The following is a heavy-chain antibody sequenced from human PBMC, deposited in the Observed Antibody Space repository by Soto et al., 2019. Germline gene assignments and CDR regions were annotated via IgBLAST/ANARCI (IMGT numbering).Heavy chain of an antibody. D-gene: IGHD3-9*01. V-gene: IGHV3-9*01. CDR1: GFTFSDYA. CDR2: ISWNGRSK. CDR3: AKDRGVRGYFYDLDG. Sequence: EVQVVESGGALVQPGRSLRLSCAASGFTFSDYAMHWVRQAPGKGLEWVSGISWNGRSKAYASSVEGRFTISRDTARNSVYLQMDSLRSEDTAVYYCAKDRGVRGYFYDLDGWGKGTLVTVSS. J-gene: IGHJ4*03.